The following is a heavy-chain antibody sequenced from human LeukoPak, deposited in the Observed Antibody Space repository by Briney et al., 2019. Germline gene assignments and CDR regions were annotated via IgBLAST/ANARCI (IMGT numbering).Heavy chain of an antibody. CDR2: IYSGGST. J-gene: IGHJ3*02. CDR1: GFTVSSNY. Sequence: PGGSLRLSCAASGFTVSSNYMSWVRQAPGKGLEWVSVIYSGGSTYYADSVKGRFTISRDNSKNTLYLQMNSLRAEDTAVYYCARDGASSAALKGGAFDIWGQGTMVTVSS. CDR3: ARDGASSAALKGGAFDI. V-gene: IGHV3-53*01. D-gene: IGHD6-13*01.